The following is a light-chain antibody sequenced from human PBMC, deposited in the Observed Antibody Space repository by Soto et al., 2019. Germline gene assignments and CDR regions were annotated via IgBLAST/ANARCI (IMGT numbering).Light chain of an antibody. CDR2: KTS. J-gene: IGKJ1*01. Sequence: DIQMTQSPSTLSASLGDRVTITCRASQTISAWVAWYQQKPGKAPKLLIYKTSSLESGVPPRFSGSGSGTEFTLTISSLHPDDSATYYCQQYHSYSWTFGQGTKVEIK. CDR3: QQYHSYSWT. CDR1: QTISAW. V-gene: IGKV1-5*03.